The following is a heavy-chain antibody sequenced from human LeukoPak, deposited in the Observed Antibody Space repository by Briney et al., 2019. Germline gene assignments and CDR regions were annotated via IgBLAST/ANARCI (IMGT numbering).Heavy chain of an antibody. J-gene: IGHJ4*02. Sequence: GGSLRVSCAAFGFTFSSYSMNWVGQAPAKGLEGVSSISSSSSYIYYADSVKGRFTISRDNAKTSLYLQMNSLRAEDTAVYYCARVGSGYVPDYWGQGTLVTVSS. D-gene: IGHD5-12*01. CDR1: GFTFSSYS. CDR2: ISSSSSYI. V-gene: IGHV3-21*01. CDR3: ARVGSGYVPDY.